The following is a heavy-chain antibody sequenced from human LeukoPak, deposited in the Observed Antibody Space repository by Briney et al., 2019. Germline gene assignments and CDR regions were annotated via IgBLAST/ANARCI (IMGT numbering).Heavy chain of an antibody. J-gene: IGHJ4*02. CDR2: INPNTGGT. Sequence: SVKVSCKASGYTFTGFYLPWVRQAPGQGLEWMGWINPNTGGTNYAQKFQGRVTMTRDTSISTAYMELSRLSSDDTAIYYCASLGDYYGSGSYAPFDYWGQGTLVTVSS. D-gene: IGHD3-10*01. CDR3: ASLGDYYGSGSYAPFDY. CDR1: GYTFTGFY. V-gene: IGHV1-2*02.